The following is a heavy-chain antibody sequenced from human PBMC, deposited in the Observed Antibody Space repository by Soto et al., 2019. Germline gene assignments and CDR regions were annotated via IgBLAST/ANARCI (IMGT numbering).Heavy chain of an antibody. CDR2: IYSGGST. J-gene: IGHJ6*02. Sequence: EVQLVESGGGLVQPGGSLRLSCAASGFTVSSNYMSWVRQAPGKGLEWVSVIYSGGSTYYADSVKGRFSISRHNSKNTLYLQMNSLRAEDTAVYYCARDPPRLGQGGYYYYYGMDVWGQGTTVTVSS. CDR3: ARDPPRLGQGGYYYYYGMDV. D-gene: IGHD7-27*01. V-gene: IGHV3-53*04. CDR1: GFTVSSNY.